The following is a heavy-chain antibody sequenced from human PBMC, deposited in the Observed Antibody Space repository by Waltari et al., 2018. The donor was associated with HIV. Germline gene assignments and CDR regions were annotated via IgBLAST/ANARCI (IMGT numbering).Heavy chain of an antibody. V-gene: IGHV5-51*03. CDR3: ARLTSASYHGGLGY. CDR1: GYSFSNYW. D-gene: IGHD1-26*01. Sequence: EVQLVQSGAEVKKPGQSLKISCTGSGYSFSNYWLAWVRQMPGRGLEWMGIIYPGDSDTRYSPSFQGQVTISADKSISTAYLQWSSLKASDSALYYCARLTSASYHGGLGYWGQGTLVTVSS. CDR2: IYPGDSDT. J-gene: IGHJ4*02.